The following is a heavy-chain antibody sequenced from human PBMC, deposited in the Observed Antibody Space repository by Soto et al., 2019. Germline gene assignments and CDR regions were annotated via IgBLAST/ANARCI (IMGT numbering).Heavy chain of an antibody. D-gene: IGHD5-12*01. CDR3: AKDALSGYGMRRWGHHYYFDY. CDR1: GFTFSSYG. J-gene: IGHJ4*02. Sequence: PGGSLRLSCAASGFTFSSYGMHWVRQAPGKGLEWVAVISYDGSNKYYADSVKGRFTISRDNSKNTLYLQMNSLRAEDTAVYYCAKDALSGYGMRRWGHHYYFDYWGQGTLVTVSS. CDR2: ISYDGSNK. V-gene: IGHV3-30*18.